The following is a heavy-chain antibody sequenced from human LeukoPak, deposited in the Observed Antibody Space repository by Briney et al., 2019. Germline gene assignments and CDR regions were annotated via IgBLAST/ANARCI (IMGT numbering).Heavy chain of an antibody. V-gene: IGHV1-18*01. J-gene: IGHJ4*02. D-gene: IGHD2-15*01. CDR3: ARGRYCSGGSCYYDY. CDR2: ISTYNGNT. CDR1: GYTFSSYG. Sequence: GASVKVSCKASGYTFSSYGISWVRQAPGQGLEWMGWISTYNGNTNYAQKLQGRVTMTTDTSTTTAYMELSRLRSDDTAVYYCARGRYCSGGSCYYDYWGQGTLVTVSS.